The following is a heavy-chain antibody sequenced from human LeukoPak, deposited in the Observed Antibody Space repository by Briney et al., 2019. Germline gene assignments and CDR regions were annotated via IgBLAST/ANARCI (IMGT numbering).Heavy chain of an antibody. V-gene: IGHV3-21*06. CDR1: GFSFSTSS. CDR2: IFGDGPGL. D-gene: IGHD3-16*01. Sequence: PGGSLRLSCEASGFSFSTSSMNWVRQAPGKGLEWVPSIFGDGPGLSYADSVKGRFTISRDNGKNSVYLQMNSLRDDDTAVYYCTREGGSTDAGFWGQGTLVTVSS. CDR3: TREGGSTDAGF. J-gene: IGHJ4*02.